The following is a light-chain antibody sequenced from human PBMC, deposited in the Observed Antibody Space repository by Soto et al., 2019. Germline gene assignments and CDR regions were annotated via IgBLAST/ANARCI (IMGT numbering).Light chain of an antibody. J-gene: IGKJ5*01. CDR2: DAS. CDR1: QSVSSS. CDR3: QQRSNWPRGT. V-gene: IGKV3-11*01. Sequence: EIVLTQSPATLSLSPGERATLSCRASQSVSSSLAWYQQKTRQAPRLLIYDASNRATGIPARFSGSGSVTDFTLPISSLEAADFAVYYCQQRSNWPRGTFGQGTRVEIK.